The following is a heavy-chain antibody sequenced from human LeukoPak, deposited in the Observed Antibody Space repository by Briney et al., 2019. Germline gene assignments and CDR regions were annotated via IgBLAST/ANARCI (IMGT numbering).Heavy chain of an antibody. CDR3: ARDRPLNYYYGMDV. CDR2: IIPIFGTA. CDR1: VGTFISYA. J-gene: IGHJ6*02. V-gene: IGHV1-69*13. Sequence: SVTVSCKCTVGTFISYAISLVRQAPGQGLEWVGGIIPIFGTANYAQKFQGRVTITADESTSPAYMEPSSLRSEHTAVYYCARDRPLNYYYGMDVWGQGTTVTVCS.